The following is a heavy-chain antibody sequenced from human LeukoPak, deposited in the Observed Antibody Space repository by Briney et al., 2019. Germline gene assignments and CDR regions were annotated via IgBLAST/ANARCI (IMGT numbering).Heavy chain of an antibody. CDR3: AKDRAVAEYFDY. J-gene: IGHJ4*02. CDR2: ISYDGSNK. D-gene: IGHD6-19*01. CDR1: GFTFSSYG. Sequence: GGSLRLSCAASGFTFSSYGMHWVRQAPGKGLEWVAVISYDGSNKYYADSVKGRFTISRDNSKNTLYLQMNSLRAEDTAVYYCAKDRAVAEYFDYWGQGTLVTVSS. V-gene: IGHV3-30*18.